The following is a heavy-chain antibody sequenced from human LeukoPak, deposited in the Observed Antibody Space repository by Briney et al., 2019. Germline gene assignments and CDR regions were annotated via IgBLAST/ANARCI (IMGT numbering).Heavy chain of an antibody. CDR2: IYWNDDK. Sequence: SGPTLVKPTQTLTLTCTFSGFSLSTSGVGVGWIRQPPGKALEWLALIYWNDDKRYIPSLKSRLTITKDTSKHQVVLKMTNLDPVDTAPSSCAHTPWELWFNSWGQGTLVTVSS. CDR1: GFSLSTSGVG. J-gene: IGHJ5*01. D-gene: IGHD1-26*01. CDR3: AHTPWELWFNS. V-gene: IGHV2-5*01.